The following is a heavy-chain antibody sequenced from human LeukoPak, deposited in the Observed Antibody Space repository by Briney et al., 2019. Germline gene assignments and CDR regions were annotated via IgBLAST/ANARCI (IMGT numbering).Heavy chain of an antibody. Sequence: SQTLSLTCTVSGGSISSGSYYWSWIRQPAGKGLEWIGRIYTSGSTNYNPSLKSRVTISVDTSKNQFSLKLSSVPAADTAVYYCAREPPIAAAGTSYFDYWGQGTLVTVSS. CDR2: IYTSGST. J-gene: IGHJ4*02. CDR1: GGSISSGSYY. CDR3: AREPPIAAAGTSYFDY. D-gene: IGHD6-13*01. V-gene: IGHV4-61*02.